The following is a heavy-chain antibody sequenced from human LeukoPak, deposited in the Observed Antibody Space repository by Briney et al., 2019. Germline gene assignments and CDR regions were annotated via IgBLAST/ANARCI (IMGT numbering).Heavy chain of an antibody. CDR3: ARERFEESHTFLDY. CDR2: IYTSGST. V-gene: IGHV4-4*07. Sequence: SETLSLTCTVSGGSISSYYWSWIRQPAGKGLEWIGHIYTSGSTNYNPSLKSRVTMSVDTSKNQFSLKLSSVTAADTAVYYCARERFEESHTFLDYWGQGTLVTVSS. CDR1: GGSISSYY. J-gene: IGHJ4*02. D-gene: IGHD3-10*01.